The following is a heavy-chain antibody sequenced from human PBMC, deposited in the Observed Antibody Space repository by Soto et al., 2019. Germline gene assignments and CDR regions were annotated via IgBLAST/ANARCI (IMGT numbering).Heavy chain of an antibody. J-gene: IGHJ6*02. V-gene: IGHV1-46*01. CDR2: INPSGGST. D-gene: IGHD4-17*01. CDR1: GYTFTSYY. CDR3: ARDQDNDYGGNSHNYYGMDV. Sequence: ASVTVSCTASGYTFTSYYMHWVRQAPGQGLEWMGIINPSGGSTSYAQKFQGRVTMTRDTSTSTVYMELSSLRSEDTAVYYCARDQDNDYGGNSHNYYGMDVWGLGTTVTVSS.